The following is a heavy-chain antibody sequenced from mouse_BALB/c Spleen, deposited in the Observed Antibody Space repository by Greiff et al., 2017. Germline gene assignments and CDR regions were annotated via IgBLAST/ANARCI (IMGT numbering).Heavy chain of an antibody. CDR2: IYPGDGDT. D-gene: IGHD1-1*01. Sequence: QVQLQQSGAELARPGASVKLSCKASGYTFTSYWMQWVKQRPGQGLEWIGAIYPGDGDTRYTQKFKGKATLTADKSSSTAYMRLSSLASEDSAVYYCARMTTVPFAYWGQGTLVTVSA. CDR3: ARMTTVPFAY. J-gene: IGHJ3*01. CDR1: GYTFTSYW. V-gene: IGHV1-87*01.